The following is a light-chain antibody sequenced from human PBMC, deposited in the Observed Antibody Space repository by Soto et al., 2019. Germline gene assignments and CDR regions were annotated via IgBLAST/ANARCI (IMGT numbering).Light chain of an antibody. Sequence: QSALTQPASVSGSPGQSITISCTGTSSDIGAYNYVSWYQQHPGKAPKRMIYEVTNRPSGISNRFSGSRSGNTASLSISGLQAEDEADYYCSSFSSAIAFVFGTGTKVTVL. CDR1: SSDIGAYNY. CDR2: EVT. CDR3: SSFSSAIAFV. J-gene: IGLJ1*01. V-gene: IGLV2-14*01.